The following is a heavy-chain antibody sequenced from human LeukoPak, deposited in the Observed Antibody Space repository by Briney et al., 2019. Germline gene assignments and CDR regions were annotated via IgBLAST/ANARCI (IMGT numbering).Heavy chain of an antibody. CDR3: ARGGYSYGSQEMGWYFDL. D-gene: IGHD5-18*01. Sequence: PSQTLSLTCTVSGDSTSSGGYYWSWIRQHPGKCLEWLGYIYYSGSTYYNPSLKSRVTISVDTSKNQFSLKLRSVTAADTAVYYCARGGYSYGSQEMGWYFDLWGRGTLVTVSS. CDR2: IYYSGST. J-gene: IGHJ2*01. CDR1: GDSTSSGGYY. V-gene: IGHV4-31*03.